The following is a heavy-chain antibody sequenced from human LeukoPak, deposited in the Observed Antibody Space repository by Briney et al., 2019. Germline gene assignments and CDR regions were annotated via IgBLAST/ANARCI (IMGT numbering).Heavy chain of an antibody. V-gene: IGHV1-3*01. CDR3: ARESGASTGYYYVY. J-gene: IGHJ4*02. Sequence: GASVKVSCKASGYTFTRYAMHWVRRAPGQRLEWMGWINADTGETKYSQKFQGRVTITRDTSASTAYVELSSLRSEDTSVYYCARESGASTGYYYVYWGQGTLVTVSS. CDR2: INADTGET. D-gene: IGHD3-22*01. CDR1: GYTFTRYA.